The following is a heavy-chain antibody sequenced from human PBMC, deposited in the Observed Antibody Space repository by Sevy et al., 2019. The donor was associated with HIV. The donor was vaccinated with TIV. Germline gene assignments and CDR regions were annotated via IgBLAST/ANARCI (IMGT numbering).Heavy chain of an antibody. CDR1: GFTFSDHY. J-gene: IGHJ2*01. CDR3: TREFWWRFDL. Sequence: GGSLRLSCAALGFTFSDHYMTWVRQAPGKGLQCVAKIKPDGTEKFYVDSMRGRFTVSRDNAKNSLYLQMNSLRLDDTAVYYCTREFWWRFDLWGRGTLVTVSS. V-gene: IGHV3-7*03. CDR2: IKPDGTEK. D-gene: IGHD2-21*01.